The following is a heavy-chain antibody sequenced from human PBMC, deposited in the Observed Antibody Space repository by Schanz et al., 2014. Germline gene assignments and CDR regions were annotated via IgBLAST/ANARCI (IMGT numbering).Heavy chain of an antibody. D-gene: IGHD3-9*01. CDR2: IWYDGSGN. CDR1: GFIFSSYG. J-gene: IGHJ6*02. V-gene: IGHV3-33*01. Sequence: QGQLVESGGGVVQPGRSLRLSCAASGFIFSSYGLHWVRQAPGKGLEWVAFIWYDGSGNYYADSVKGRFTISRDSPDNTLYLQMNSLRADDTALYYCARDSPPYYDKSMDVWGQGTTVAVSS. CDR3: ARDSPPYYDKSMDV.